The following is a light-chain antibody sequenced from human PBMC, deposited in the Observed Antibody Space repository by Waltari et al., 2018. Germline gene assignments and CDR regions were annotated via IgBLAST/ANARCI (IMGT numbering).Light chain of an antibody. J-gene: IGKJ2*01. Sequence: DIQMTQSPSSLSASVGDRVTITCRASQSIISYLNWYQQKPGKAPKLLIYAASSLQSGVPSRFSGSGSGTDFTLTISSLQPEDFATYYCQQSYSTPRSYTFGQGTKLEIK. V-gene: IGKV1-39*01. CDR1: QSIISY. CDR3: QQSYSTPRSYT. CDR2: AAS.